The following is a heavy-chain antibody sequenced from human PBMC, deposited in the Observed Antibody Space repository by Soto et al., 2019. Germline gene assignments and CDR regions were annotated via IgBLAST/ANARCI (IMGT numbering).Heavy chain of an antibody. Sequence: EVQLLEFGGGLVQPGGSLRLSCAASGFTFSSYAMSWVRQAPGKGLEWVSAISGSGGSTYYADSVKGRFTISRDNSKNTLYLQMNSLRAEDTAVYYCTNLDGDYEGGYWGQGTLVTVSS. CDR1: GFTFSSYA. J-gene: IGHJ4*02. V-gene: IGHV3-23*01. CDR3: TNLDGDYEGGY. CDR2: ISGSGGST. D-gene: IGHD4-17*01.